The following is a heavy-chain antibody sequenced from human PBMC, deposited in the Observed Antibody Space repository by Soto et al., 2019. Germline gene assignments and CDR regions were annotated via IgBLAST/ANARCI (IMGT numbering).Heavy chain of an antibody. CDR3: ARDRRPNWFDP. J-gene: IGHJ5*02. Sequence: SETLFLTCNVSGASISSYNWNWIRQPPGKGLEWIGYIYYRGSTKYDPSLKSRVTISVDTSENQFSLKLSSVTAADTPVYYCARDRRPNWFDPWAQGTLVTVSS. V-gene: IGHV4-59*01. CDR1: GASISSYN. CDR2: IYYRGST.